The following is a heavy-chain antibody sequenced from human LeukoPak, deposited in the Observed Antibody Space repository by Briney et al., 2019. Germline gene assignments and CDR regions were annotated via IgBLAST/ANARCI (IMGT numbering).Heavy chain of an antibody. J-gene: IGHJ6*02. Sequence: GGSLRLSCASSRFTVSGNYMTWVRQAPGKGLEWVSVIYSDGGTYYADSVKGRFTISRDNAKNSLYLQMNSLRDEDTAVYYCATPPYYYGMDVWGQGTTVTVSS. V-gene: IGHV3-66*01. CDR2: IYSDGGT. CDR1: RFTVSGNY. CDR3: ATPPYYYGMDV.